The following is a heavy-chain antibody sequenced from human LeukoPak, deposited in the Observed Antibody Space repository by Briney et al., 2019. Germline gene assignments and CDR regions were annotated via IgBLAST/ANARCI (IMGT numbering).Heavy chain of an antibody. Sequence: GGSLRLSCAASGFTFSSYALHWVRQAPGKGLEWVAVISYDGSNKYYADSMKGRFTISRDNSKNTLYLQMNSLRAEDTAVYYCARGWDYDFASAYFDYWGQGTLVTVSS. V-gene: IGHV3-30-3*01. J-gene: IGHJ4*02. D-gene: IGHD3-3*01. CDR3: ARGWDYDFASAYFDY. CDR1: GFTFSSYA. CDR2: ISYDGSNK.